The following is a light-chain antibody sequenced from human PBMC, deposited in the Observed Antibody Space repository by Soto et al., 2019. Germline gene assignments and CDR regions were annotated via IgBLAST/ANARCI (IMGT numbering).Light chain of an antibody. V-gene: IGKV1-27*01. CDR2: ASS. CDR1: DTISVY. Sequence: DIQMTQSPSSLTASVGDRVTITCRASDTISVYLAWYQPKPGKVPERLIYASSILQSGVPSRFSGSRSDTEFTLTISSLPPEDVGTYYCQKYNTAPFTFGPGTNVDIK. J-gene: IGKJ3*01. CDR3: QKYNTAPFT.